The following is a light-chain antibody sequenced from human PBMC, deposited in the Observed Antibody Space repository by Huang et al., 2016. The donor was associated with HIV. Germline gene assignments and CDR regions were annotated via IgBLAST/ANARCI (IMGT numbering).Light chain of an antibody. V-gene: IGKV3-15*01. Sequence: EIVMTQSPATLSVSPGERATLSCRASQGVTGNLAWYQHKPGQPPRPLIYGASTRAAGAAARFNASGSGTEFTLTINSLQSEDFAVYYCQQYNKWPRTFGPGTKVDVK. CDR3: QQYNKWPRT. CDR2: GAS. CDR1: QGVTGN. J-gene: IGKJ3*01.